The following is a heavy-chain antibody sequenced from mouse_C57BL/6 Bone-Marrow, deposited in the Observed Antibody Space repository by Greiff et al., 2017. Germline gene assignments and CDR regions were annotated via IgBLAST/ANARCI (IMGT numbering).Heavy chain of an antibody. V-gene: IGHV5-12*01. D-gene: IGHD3-3*01. Sequence: EVQVVESGGGLVQPGGSLKLSCAASGFTFSDYYMYWVRQTPEKRLEWVAYISNGGGSTYYPDTVKGRFTISRDNAKNTLYLQMSRLKSEDTAMYYCARGGTGWYFDVWGTGTTVTVSS. CDR2: ISNGGGST. CDR3: ARGGTGWYFDV. J-gene: IGHJ1*03. CDR1: GFTFSDYY.